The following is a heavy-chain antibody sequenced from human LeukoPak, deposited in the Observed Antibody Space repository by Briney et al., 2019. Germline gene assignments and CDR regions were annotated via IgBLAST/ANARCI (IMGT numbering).Heavy chain of an antibody. CDR1: GGPISSGSYY. V-gene: IGHV4-61*02. CDR3: ARDSRSSWFDY. D-gene: IGHD6-13*01. CDR2: IYTSGST. Sequence: SETLSLTCTVSGGPISSGSYYWSWIRQPAGKGLEWIGRIYTSGSTNYNPSLKSRVTISVDTSKNQFSLKLSSVTAADTAVYYCARDSRSSWFDYWGQGTLVTVSS. J-gene: IGHJ4*02.